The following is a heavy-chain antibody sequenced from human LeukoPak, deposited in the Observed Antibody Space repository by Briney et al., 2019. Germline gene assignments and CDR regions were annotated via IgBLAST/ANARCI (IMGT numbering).Heavy chain of an antibody. CDR1: GFTFSSYA. CDR3: AKEIGYSYGYPTNDRDWFDP. V-gene: IGHV3-23*01. D-gene: IGHD5-18*01. Sequence: GGSLRLSCAASGFTFSSYAMSWVRQAPGKGLEWVSAISGSGGSTYYADSVKGRFTISRVNSKNTLYLQMNSPRAEDTAVYYCAKEIGYSYGYPTNDRDWFDPWGQGTLVTVSS. J-gene: IGHJ5*02. CDR2: ISGSGGST.